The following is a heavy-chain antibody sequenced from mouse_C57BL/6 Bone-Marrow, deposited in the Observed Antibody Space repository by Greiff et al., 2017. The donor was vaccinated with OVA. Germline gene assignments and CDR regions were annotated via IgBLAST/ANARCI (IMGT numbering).Heavy chain of an antibody. CDR2: IYPRSGNT. V-gene: IGHV1-81*01. J-gene: IGHJ2*01. CDR3: ARGTAQDEDY. D-gene: IGHD3-2*02. Sequence: QVQLKQSGAELARPGASVKLSCKASGYTFTSYGISWVKQRTGQGLEWIGEIYPRSGNTYYNEKFKGKATLTADKSSSTAYMELRSLTSEDSAVYFCARGTAQDEDYWGQGTTLTVSS. CDR1: GYTFTSYG.